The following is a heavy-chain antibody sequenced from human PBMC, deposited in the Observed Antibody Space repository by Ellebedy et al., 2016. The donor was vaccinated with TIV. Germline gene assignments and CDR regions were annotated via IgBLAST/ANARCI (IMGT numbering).Heavy chain of an antibody. J-gene: IGHJ6*02. Sequence: SVKVSCXASGGTFSSYAISWVRQAPGQGLEWMGGIIPIFGTANYAQKFQGRVTITADKSTSTAYMELSSLRSEDTAVYYCARDGDYYDSSGYYFLVSDTYYYYGMDVWGQGTTVTVSS. D-gene: IGHD3-22*01. V-gene: IGHV1-69*06. CDR1: GGTFSSYA. CDR3: ARDGDYYDSSGYYFLVSDTYYYYGMDV. CDR2: IIPIFGTA.